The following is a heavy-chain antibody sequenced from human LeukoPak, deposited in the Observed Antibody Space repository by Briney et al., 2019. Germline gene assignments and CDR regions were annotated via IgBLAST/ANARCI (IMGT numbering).Heavy chain of an antibody. CDR2: ISGSSSYT. D-gene: IGHD3-22*01. J-gene: IGHJ4*02. CDR3: ASDTNYYDSSGYYAGSDFDY. Sequence: PGGSLRLSCAASGFTFNTYSLNWVRQAPGKGLEWVSSISGSSSYTYYSHLVKGRFTISRDDARNSLYLQMNSLRAEDTAVYYCASDTNYYDSSGYYAGSDFDYWGQGTLVTVSS. CDR1: GFTFNTYS. V-gene: IGHV3-21*01.